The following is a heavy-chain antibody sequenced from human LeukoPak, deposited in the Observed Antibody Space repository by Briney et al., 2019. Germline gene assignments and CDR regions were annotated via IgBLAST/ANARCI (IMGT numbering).Heavy chain of an antibody. CDR2: IYSGGST. CDR1: GFAVSSNY. J-gene: IGHJ4*02. Sequence: GGSLRLSCAASGFAVSSNYMSWVRQAPGKGLEWVSVIYSGGSTYYADSVKGRFTISRDNSKNTLYLQMNSLRAEDTAVYYCARSMTTVTYFDYWGQGTLVTVSS. V-gene: IGHV3-53*01. CDR3: ARSMTTVTYFDY. D-gene: IGHD4-17*01.